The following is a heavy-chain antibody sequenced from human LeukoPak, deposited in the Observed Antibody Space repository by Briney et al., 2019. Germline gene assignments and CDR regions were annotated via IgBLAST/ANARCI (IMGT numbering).Heavy chain of an antibody. Sequence: ASVKVSCTASGYTFTVYYMHRVRQAPGQGREWMGWINPNSGGTNYAQKFQGRVTMTRDTSISTAYMELSRLRSDDTAVYYCARDEREDLRYWGQGTLVTASS. J-gene: IGHJ4*02. V-gene: IGHV1-2*02. CDR2: INPNSGGT. CDR1: GYTFTVYY. D-gene: IGHD1-26*01. CDR3: ARDEREDLRY.